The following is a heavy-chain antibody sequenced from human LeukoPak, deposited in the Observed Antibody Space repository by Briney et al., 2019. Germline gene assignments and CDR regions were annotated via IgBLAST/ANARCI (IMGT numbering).Heavy chain of an antibody. CDR1: GFTFSSYE. D-gene: IGHD5-18*01. CDR3: ARHLSGVTGYTYGRGIDY. J-gene: IGHJ4*02. CDR2: IYRGGST. Sequence: GGSLRLSSAASGFTFSSYEMNWVRQAPGKGLEWVSVIYRGGSTYYTDSVKGRFTISRDNAKTSLYLQMISLRAEDTAVYYCARHLSGVTGYTYGRGIDYWGQGTLVSVSS. V-gene: IGHV3-66*04.